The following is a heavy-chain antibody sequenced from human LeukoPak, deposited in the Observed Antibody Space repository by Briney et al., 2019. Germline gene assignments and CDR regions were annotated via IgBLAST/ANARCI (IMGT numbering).Heavy chain of an antibody. CDR1: GGSISSGDYY. Sequence: KTSQTLSLTCTVSGGSISSGDYYWRWIRQPPGRGLEWIVYIYYSGSTYYNPSLKSRVSTSVDTSENQFSLKLSSVTAADTAVYYCARHPGDGDYGMDVWGKGTTVTVSS. J-gene: IGHJ6*04. V-gene: IGHV4-30-4*01. D-gene: IGHD4-17*01. CDR2: IYYSGST. CDR3: ARHPGDGDYGMDV.